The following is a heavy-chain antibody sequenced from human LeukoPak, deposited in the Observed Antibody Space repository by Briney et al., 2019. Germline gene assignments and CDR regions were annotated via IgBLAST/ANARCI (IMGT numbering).Heavy chain of an antibody. J-gene: IGHJ4*02. CDR1: GGSFSGYY. Sequence: PSETLSLTCAVYGGSFSGYYWSWIRQPPRKGLEWIGEINHSGSTNYNPSLKSRVTISVDTSKNQFSLKLSSVTAADTAVYYCARWEYSSNYWGQGTLVTVSS. CDR2: INHSGST. V-gene: IGHV4-34*01. D-gene: IGHD2/OR15-2a*01. CDR3: ARWEYSSNY.